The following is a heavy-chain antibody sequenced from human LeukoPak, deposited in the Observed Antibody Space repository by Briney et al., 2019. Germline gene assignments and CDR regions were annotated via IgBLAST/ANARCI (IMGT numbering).Heavy chain of an antibody. CDR2: IYYSGST. J-gene: IGHJ5*02. CDR1: GGSISSSSYY. V-gene: IGHV4-39*07. Sequence: SETLSLTCTVSGGSISSSSYYWGWIRQPPGKGLEWIGSIYYSGSTYYNPSLKSRVTISVDTSKNQFSLKLSSVTAADTAVYYFSREKGEYDILTGYHVWFDPWGQGTLVTVSS. CDR3: SREKGEYDILTGYHVWFDP. D-gene: IGHD3-9*01.